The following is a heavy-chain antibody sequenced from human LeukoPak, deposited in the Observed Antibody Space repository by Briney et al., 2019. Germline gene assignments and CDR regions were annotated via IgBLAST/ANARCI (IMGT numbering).Heavy chain of an antibody. D-gene: IGHD3-10*01. V-gene: IGHV3-23*01. Sequence: GGSLRLACAASGFTFRSYVMSWVRQAPGKGLEWVSAISRSGDDTYYADSVKGRFTISRDNSKNTLYLQMNSLRDGDTAVYYCATDRGKVDPMDNWGQGTLVIVSS. J-gene: IGHJ4*02. CDR1: GFTFRSYV. CDR2: ISRSGDDT. CDR3: ATDRGKVDPMDN.